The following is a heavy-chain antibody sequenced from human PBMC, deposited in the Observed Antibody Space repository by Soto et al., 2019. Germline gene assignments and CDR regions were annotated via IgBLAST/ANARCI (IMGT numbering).Heavy chain of an antibody. CDR2: ISSDGNDK. CDR1: GFTFSSYP. D-gene: IGHD3-3*01. J-gene: IGHJ6*02. V-gene: IGHV3-30*04. Sequence: QVQLVESGGGVVQPGRSLRLSCVASGFTFSSYPIHWVRQAPGKGLEWVTTISSDGNDKYSSDSVNGRFTTSRDNSKNTVYLQMNNLRVEDPAVYYCAKEGVADKYYYYGMDVWGQGTTVNVSS. CDR3: AKEGVADKYYYYGMDV.